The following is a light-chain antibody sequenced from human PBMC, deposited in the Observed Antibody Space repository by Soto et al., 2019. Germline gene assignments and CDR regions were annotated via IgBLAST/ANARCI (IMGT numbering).Light chain of an antibody. CDR3: QQYNNWPWT. CDR1: QNIGSN. CDR2: GAS. V-gene: IGKV3-15*01. Sequence: IVMTQSPVTLSVSPGERATLSCRASQNIGSNLAWYQQKPGQALRLLIYGASTRATGIPARFSGSGSGAEFTLTISSLQSEDFAIYYCQQYNNWPWTFGQGTKVDIK. J-gene: IGKJ1*01.